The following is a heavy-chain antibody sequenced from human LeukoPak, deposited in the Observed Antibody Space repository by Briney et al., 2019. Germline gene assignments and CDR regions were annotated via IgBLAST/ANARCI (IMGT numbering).Heavy chain of an antibody. V-gene: IGHV4-39*01. CDR3: ARRSSSWRFDY. J-gene: IGHJ4*02. CDR1: GGSMSSSSYY. Sequence: SEALSLTCTVSGGSMSSSSYYWGWIRQPPGKGLEWIGSIFHSGSAYYNPSLKSRVTISVDTSKNQLSLKLSSVTAADAAVYYCARRSSSWRFDYWGQGTLVTVSS. CDR2: IFHSGSA. D-gene: IGHD6-13*01.